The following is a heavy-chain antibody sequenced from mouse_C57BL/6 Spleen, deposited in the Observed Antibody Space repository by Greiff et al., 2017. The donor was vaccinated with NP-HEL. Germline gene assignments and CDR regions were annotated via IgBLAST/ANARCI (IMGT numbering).Heavy chain of an antibody. CDR3: VRQRYYYGSSYWYFDV. V-gene: IGHV10-1*01. CDR2: IRSKSNNYAT. D-gene: IGHD1-1*01. CDR1: GFSFNTYA. J-gene: IGHJ1*03. Sequence: EVQLVESGGGLVQPKGSLKLSCAASGFSFNTYAMNWVRQAPGKGLEWVARIRSKSNNYATYYADSVKDRFTISRDDSESMLYLQMNNLKTEDTAMYYCVRQRYYYGSSYWYFDVWGTGTTVTVSS.